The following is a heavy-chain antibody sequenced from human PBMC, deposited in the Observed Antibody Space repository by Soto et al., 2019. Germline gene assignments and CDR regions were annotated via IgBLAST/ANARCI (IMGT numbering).Heavy chain of an antibody. CDR3: SNLVYSSGLPADF. CDR2: ISYDGTNK. Sequence: QVQLVESGGGVVQPGRSLRLSCAASGFTFSGYGMHWVRQAPGKGLEWVAVISYDGTNKYYADSVKGRFTISRDNSKNTLYLQMNSLRAEDTGVYYCSNLVYSSGLPADFWGQGTLVTVSS. CDR1: GFTFSGYG. J-gene: IGHJ4*02. D-gene: IGHD6-19*01. V-gene: IGHV3-30*18.